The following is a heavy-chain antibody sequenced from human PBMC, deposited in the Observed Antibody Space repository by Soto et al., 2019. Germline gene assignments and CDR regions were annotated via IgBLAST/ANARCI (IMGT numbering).Heavy chain of an antibody. J-gene: IGHJ4*02. CDR2: SYDSGYT. D-gene: IGHD3-9*01. V-gene: IGHV4-30-4*01. Sequence: QVQLQESGPGLVKPSQTLSLTCTVSGGSISSGDYYWSWIRQPPGKGLEWIGYSYDSGYTYYNPSLKSRVTISVDTSKDQCSLKLSSVTAADTAVYYCARGGNWYHILTGFSLHYWGQGTLVTVSS. CDR1: GGSISSGDYY. CDR3: ARGGNWYHILTGFSLHY.